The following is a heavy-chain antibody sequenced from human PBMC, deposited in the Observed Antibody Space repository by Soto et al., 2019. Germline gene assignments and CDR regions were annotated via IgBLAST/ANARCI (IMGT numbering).Heavy chain of an antibody. CDR3: ARGYDFWSGYYYPYGMDV. CDR2: IYSGGST. V-gene: IGHV3-66*01. D-gene: IGHD3-3*01. CDR1: GFTVSSNY. J-gene: IGHJ6*02. Sequence: GGSLRLSCAASGFTVSSNYMSWVRQAPGKGLEWVSVIYSGGSTYYADSVKGRFTISRDNSKNTLYLQMNSLRPEDTAVYYCARGYDFWSGYYYPYGMDVWGQGTTVTVSS.